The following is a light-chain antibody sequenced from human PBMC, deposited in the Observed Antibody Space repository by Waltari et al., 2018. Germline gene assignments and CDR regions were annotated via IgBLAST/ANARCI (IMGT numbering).Light chain of an antibody. V-gene: IGLV1-40*01. CDR1: GSNIGAGYD. J-gene: IGLJ3*02. CDR2: GST. Sequence: QSVLTPPPSVSGAPGQRVTISCTGSGSNIGAGYDIHWYQHLPRAAPNLLIYGSTSRPLGVPARFFGSTSGTSASLAITGLQAEDEADYYCQSYDTSLSVVFGGGTKLTVL. CDR3: QSYDTSLSVV.